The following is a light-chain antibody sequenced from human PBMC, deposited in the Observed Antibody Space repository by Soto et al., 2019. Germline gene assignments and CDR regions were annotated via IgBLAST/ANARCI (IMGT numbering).Light chain of an antibody. J-gene: IGKJ4*01. Sequence: DTVLIQSPATLSLSPGERATLSCRASHTVANFLAWYQHKAGQAPRLLIYDVSNRATGIPARFSGSGSGIDFTLTISSLEPDDFAVYYCQQRSNWPPTFGGGTNVEIK. CDR2: DVS. CDR3: QQRSNWPPT. V-gene: IGKV3-11*01. CDR1: HTVANF.